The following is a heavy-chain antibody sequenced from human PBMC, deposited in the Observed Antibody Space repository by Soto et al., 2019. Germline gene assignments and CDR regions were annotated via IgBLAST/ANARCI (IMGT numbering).Heavy chain of an antibody. J-gene: IGHJ4*02. V-gene: IGHV4-39*01. CDR2: IYYSGST. CDR1: GGSISSSSYY. CDR3: ASIHYPITMVRGVILDY. Sequence: SETLSLTCTVAGGSISSSSYYRGWIRQPPGKGLEWIGSIYYSGSTYYNPSLKSRVTISVDTPKNQFSLKLSSVTAADTAVYYCASIHYPITMVRGVILDYWGQGTLVTVSS. D-gene: IGHD3-10*01.